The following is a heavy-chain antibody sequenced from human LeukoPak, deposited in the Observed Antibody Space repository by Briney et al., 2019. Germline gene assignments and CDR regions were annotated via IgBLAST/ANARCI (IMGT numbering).Heavy chain of an antibody. CDR1: GGSFSGYY. J-gene: IGHJ5*02. CDR2: IYYSGST. CDR3: ARDFGAAGWFDP. D-gene: IGHD6-13*01. V-gene: IGHV4-59*01. Sequence: SETLSLTCAVYGGSFSGYYWSWIRQPPGKGLEWIGYIYYSGSTNYNPSLKSRVTISVDTSKNQFSLKLSSVTAADTAVCYCARDFGAAGWFDPWGQGTLVTVSS.